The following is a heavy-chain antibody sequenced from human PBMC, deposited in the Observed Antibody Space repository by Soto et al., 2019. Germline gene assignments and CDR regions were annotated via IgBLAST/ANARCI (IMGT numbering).Heavy chain of an antibody. CDR2: ISYDGSNK. J-gene: IGHJ6*02. V-gene: IGHV3-30*18. Sequence: QVQLVESGGGMGPPGRSLRLSCAASGFTFSSYGMHWFRQAPGKGLEWVAVISYDGSNKYYADSVKGRFTISRDNSKNTLYLQMNSLRAEDKDVYYCAKDAKMDVWGQGTTVTVSS. CDR1: GFTFSSYG. CDR3: AKDAKMDV.